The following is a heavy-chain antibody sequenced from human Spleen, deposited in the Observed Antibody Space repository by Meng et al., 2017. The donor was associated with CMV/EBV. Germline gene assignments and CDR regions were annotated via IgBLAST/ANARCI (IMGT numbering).Heavy chain of an antibody. J-gene: IGHJ4*02. V-gene: IGHV4-34*01. CDR3: ARISGGDYGDYGGSSDFDY. Sequence: VQLKERVEGLLMPSRTLASTGAAYGGSFSGDYGSWIRQPPGKGLEWIGEINHSGSTNYNPSLKSRVTISVDTSKNQFSLKLSSVTAADTAVYYCARISGGDYGDYGGSSDFDYWGQGTLVTVSS. CDR2: INHSGST. CDR1: GGSFSGDY. D-gene: IGHD4-17*01.